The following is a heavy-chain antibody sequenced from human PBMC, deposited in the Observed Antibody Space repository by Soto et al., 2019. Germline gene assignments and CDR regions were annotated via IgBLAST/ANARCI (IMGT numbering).Heavy chain of an antibody. CDR1: GYTFTSYG. CDR3: ARDPRAVVVPAAIRYYGMDV. Sequence: ASVKVSCKASGYTFTSYGISWVRQAPGQGLEWMGWISAYNGNTNYAQKLQGRVTMTTDTSTSTAYMELRSLRSDDTAVYYCARDPRAVVVPAAIRYYGMDVWGQGTTVTVSS. CDR2: ISAYNGNT. D-gene: IGHD2-2*01. V-gene: IGHV1-18*01. J-gene: IGHJ6*02.